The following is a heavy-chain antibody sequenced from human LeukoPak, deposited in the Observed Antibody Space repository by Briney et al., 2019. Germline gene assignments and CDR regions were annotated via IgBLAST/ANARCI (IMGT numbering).Heavy chain of an antibody. CDR2: IWHSGST. D-gene: IGHD3-3*01. CDR1: GGSISSSNW. CDR3: ARHPENAYYDFWSGYLGGFDY. J-gene: IGHJ4*02. Sequence: SGTLSLTCAVSGGSISSSNWWSWVRQAPGKGLEWIGEIWHSGSTNYNPSLKSRVTMSVDKSKNQFSLKLSSVTAADTAVYYCARHPENAYYDFWSGYLGGFDYWGQGTLVTVSS. V-gene: IGHV4-4*02.